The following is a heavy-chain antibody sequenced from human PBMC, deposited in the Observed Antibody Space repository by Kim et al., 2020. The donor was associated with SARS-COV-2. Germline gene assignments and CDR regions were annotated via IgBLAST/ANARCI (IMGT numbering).Heavy chain of an antibody. CDR3: RRGGFSGNSL. CDR2: IGGVSGRT. D-gene: IGHD5-12*01. J-gene: IGHJ4*02. V-gene: IGHV3-23*01. CDR1: GFTFNNDA. Sequence: GGSLRLSCAVSGFTFNNDAMTWVRQAPGKGLESVSVIGGVSGRTYYADSVKGRFTISRDKSKNMVFLQMNSLRVEDTAVYYCRRGGFSGNSLWGQGTLVT.